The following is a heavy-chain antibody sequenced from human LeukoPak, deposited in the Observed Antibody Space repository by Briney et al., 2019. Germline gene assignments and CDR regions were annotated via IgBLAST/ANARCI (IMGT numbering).Heavy chain of an antibody. Sequence: GGSLRLSCAASGFTFSIHAMGWVRQAPGKGLEWVSLISGSGGSTYYADSVKGRFTISRDNSKNTLYLQMNSLRAEDTAVFYCAKDRDDYVWGSYLGAFDIWGQGTMVTVSS. CDR3: AKDRDDYVWGSYLGAFDI. J-gene: IGHJ3*02. CDR1: GFTFSIHA. CDR2: ISGSGGST. D-gene: IGHD3-16*01. V-gene: IGHV3-23*01.